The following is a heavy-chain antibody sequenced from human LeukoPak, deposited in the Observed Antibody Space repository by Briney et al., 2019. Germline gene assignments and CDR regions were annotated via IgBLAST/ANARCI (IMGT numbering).Heavy chain of an antibody. D-gene: IGHD6-6*01. J-gene: IGHJ4*02. CDR3: ARAKNRLGYSSSHFDY. V-gene: IGHV1-69*05. Sequence: SVKVSCKASGGTFSSYAISWVRQAPGQGLEWMEGIIPIFGTANYAQKFQGRVTITTDESTSTAYMELSSLRSEDTAVYYCARAKNRLGYSSSHFDYWGQGTLVTVSS. CDR1: GGTFSSYA. CDR2: IIPIFGTA.